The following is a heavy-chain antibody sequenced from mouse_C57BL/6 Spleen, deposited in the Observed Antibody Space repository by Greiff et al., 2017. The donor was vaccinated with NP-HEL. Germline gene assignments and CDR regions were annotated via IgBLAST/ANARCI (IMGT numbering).Heavy chain of an antibody. CDR3: ARDSSGHRFAY. CDR2: IDPSDSYP. D-gene: IGHD3-2*02. Sequence: QVQLQQPGAELVMPGASVKLSCKASGYTFTSYWMHWVKQRPGQGLEWIGEIDPSDSYPNYNQKFKGKSTLTVDKSSSTAYMQLSSLTSEDSAVYYCARDSSGHRFAYWGQGTLVTVSA. CDR1: GYTFTSYW. V-gene: IGHV1-69*01. J-gene: IGHJ3*01.